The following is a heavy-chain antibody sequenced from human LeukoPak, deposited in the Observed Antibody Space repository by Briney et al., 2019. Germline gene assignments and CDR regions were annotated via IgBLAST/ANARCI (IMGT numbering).Heavy chain of an antibody. J-gene: IGHJ5*02. CDR3: AKDAKVPYSNYVNWFDP. CDR2: IWYDGSNK. D-gene: IGHD4-11*01. V-gene: IGHV3-33*06. Sequence: PGRSLRLSCAASGFTFSSYGMHWVRQAPGKGLEWAAVIWYDGSNKYYADSVKGRFTISRDNSKNTLYLQMNSLRAEDTAVYYCAKDAKVPYSNYVNWFDPWGQGTLVTVSS. CDR1: GFTFSSYG.